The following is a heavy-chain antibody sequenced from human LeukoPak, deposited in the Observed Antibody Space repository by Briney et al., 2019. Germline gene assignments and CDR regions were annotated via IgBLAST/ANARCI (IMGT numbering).Heavy chain of an antibody. V-gene: IGHV3-48*03. CDR3: ARILDSAWGELGY. D-gene: IGHD6-19*01. CDR1: GFTFSTYE. CDR2: IDSNSRTI. J-gene: IGHJ4*02. Sequence: GGSLRLSCAASGFTFSTYEMDWVRQAPGKGLEWISYIDSNSRTIHYADSVRGRFTISRDNAKNSLYLQMNSLRAEDTAVYYCARILDSAWGELGYWGQGTLVTVSS.